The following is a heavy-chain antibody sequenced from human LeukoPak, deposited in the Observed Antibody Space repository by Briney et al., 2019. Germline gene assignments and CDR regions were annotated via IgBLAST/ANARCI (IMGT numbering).Heavy chain of an antibody. Sequence: ASVKVSCKASGYTFTGYYMHWVRQAPGQGLEWMGWINPNSGGTNYAQKFQGRVTMTRDTSISTAYIELSRLRSDDTAVYYCARVAGASPSGRYLQHWGQGTLVTVSS. J-gene: IGHJ1*01. CDR1: GYTFTGYY. D-gene: IGHD6-19*01. CDR3: ARVAGASPSGRYLQH. V-gene: IGHV1-2*02. CDR2: INPNSGGT.